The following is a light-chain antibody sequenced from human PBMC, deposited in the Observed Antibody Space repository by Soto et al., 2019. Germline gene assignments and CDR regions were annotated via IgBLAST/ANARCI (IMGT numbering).Light chain of an antibody. CDR3: SSYTSSSTYVV. J-gene: IGLJ2*01. V-gene: IGLV2-14*01. Sequence: QSALTQPASVSGSPGQSITISCTGTSSDVGGYNYVSWYQQHPGKAPKLMIYDVSNRPSGVSNRFSGSKSGNTASLTISGLQAEDEAAYYCSSYTSSSTYVVFGGGTTLTVL. CDR1: SSDVGGYNY. CDR2: DVS.